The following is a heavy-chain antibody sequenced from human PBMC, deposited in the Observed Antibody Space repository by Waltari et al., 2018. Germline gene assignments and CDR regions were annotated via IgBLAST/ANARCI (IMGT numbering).Heavy chain of an antibody. CDR2: ISYDGSNK. J-gene: IGHJ5*02. D-gene: IGHD2-2*01. CDR3: ATIVVVPAAIDWFDP. CDR1: GFTFSSYA. Sequence: QVQLVESGGGVVQPGRSLRLSCAASGFTFSSYAMHWVRQAPGKGLEWGAVISYDGSNKYYADSVKGRFTISRDNSKNTLYLQMNSLRAEDTAVYYCATIVVVPAAIDWFDPWGQGTLVTVSS. V-gene: IGHV3-30-3*01.